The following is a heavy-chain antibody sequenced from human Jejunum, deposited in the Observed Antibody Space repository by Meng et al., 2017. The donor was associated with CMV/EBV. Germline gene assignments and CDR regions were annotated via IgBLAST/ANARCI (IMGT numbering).Heavy chain of an antibody. Sequence: SGFSFSDFWISWIRQATGKGLEWVANINQDGNDKYYADSVTGRFTISRDNAENSLYLQMNSLRVEDTAVYYCARDADFWSGSDYWGQGTLVTVSS. V-gene: IGHV3-7*01. J-gene: IGHJ4*02. CDR3: ARDADFWSGSDY. D-gene: IGHD3-3*01. CDR2: INQDGNDK. CDR1: GFSFSDFW.